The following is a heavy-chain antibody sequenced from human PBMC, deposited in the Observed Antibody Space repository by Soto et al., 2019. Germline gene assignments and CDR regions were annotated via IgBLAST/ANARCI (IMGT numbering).Heavy chain of an antibody. Sequence: ASVKVSGKASGGTFSMYAISCVLQSPGQGLEWMGGIIPIFGTANYAQKFQGRVTITADESTSTAYMELSSLRSEDTAVYYCARVGAEWHPNYFDYWGQGTLVTVSS. CDR2: IIPIFGTA. D-gene: IGHD3-3*01. CDR1: GGTFSMYA. J-gene: IGHJ4*02. CDR3: ARVGAEWHPNYFDY. V-gene: IGHV1-69*13.